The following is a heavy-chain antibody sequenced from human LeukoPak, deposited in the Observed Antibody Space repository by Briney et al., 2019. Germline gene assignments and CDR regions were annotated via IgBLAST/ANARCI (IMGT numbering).Heavy chain of an antibody. CDR1: GGTFSRYA. CDR2: IIPTLSVV. CDR3: ASSSFWDNWFDP. J-gene: IGHJ5*02. V-gene: IGHV1-69*04. Sequence: SVKVSCKASGGTFSRYAINWVRQAPGQGLEWMGRIIPTLSVVTYAQKFQGIVTIAADESTSTAYMDLSSLRSDDTAVYYCASSSFWDNWFDPWGQGTLVTVSS. D-gene: IGHD3-16*01.